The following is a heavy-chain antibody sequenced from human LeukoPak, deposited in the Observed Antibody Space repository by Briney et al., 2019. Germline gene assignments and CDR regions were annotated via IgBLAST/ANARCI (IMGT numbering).Heavy chain of an antibody. D-gene: IGHD1-14*01. CDR3: ARLLGLKIITPDDEAFDI. J-gene: IGHJ3*02. CDR2: TNPAKSDT. Sequence: GESLKISCNGSGYIFTNYWIGWGRQMPGKGLEYMGITNPAKSDTRYSPSFQGQISISVDKSTNTAYLQWGSLRASDTAIYYCARLLGLKIITPDDEAFDIWGQGTMVIVSS. CDR1: GYIFTNYW. V-gene: IGHV5-51*01.